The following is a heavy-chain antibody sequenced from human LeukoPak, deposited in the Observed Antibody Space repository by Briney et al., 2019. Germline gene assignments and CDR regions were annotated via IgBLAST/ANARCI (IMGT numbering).Heavy chain of an antibody. CDR3: AKDLPDDHYGDYGDY. CDR1: GFTVSSNY. D-gene: IGHD4-17*01. Sequence: GGSLRLSCAASGFTVSSNYMSWVRQAPGKGLEWVAVISYDGSNKYYADSVKGRFTISRDNSKNTLYLQMNSLRAEDTAVYYCAKDLPDDHYGDYGDYWGQGTLVTVSS. CDR2: ISYDGSNK. V-gene: IGHV3-30*18. J-gene: IGHJ4*02.